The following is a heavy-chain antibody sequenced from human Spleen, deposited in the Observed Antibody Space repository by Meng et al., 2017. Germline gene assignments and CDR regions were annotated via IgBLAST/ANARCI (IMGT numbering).Heavy chain of an antibody. Sequence: QVQLQESGPGLVKPSGTLSLTCAVSGGAISSSNWRGWVRQPPGKGLEWIGEIYHSGSTNYNPSLKSRVTISVDKSKNQFSLKLSSVTAADTAVYYCARVSLQATIAAAGVVWFDPWGQGTLVTVSS. J-gene: IGHJ5*02. CDR1: GGAISSSNW. D-gene: IGHD6-13*01. CDR2: IYHSGST. CDR3: ARVSLQATIAAAGVVWFDP. V-gene: IGHV4-4*02.